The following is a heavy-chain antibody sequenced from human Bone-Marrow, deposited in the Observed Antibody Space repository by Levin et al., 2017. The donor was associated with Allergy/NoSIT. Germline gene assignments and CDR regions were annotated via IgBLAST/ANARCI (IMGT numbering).Heavy chain of an antibody. CDR1: GFTFSSYA. CDR2: ISGSGGST. CDR3: AKDTFSGSGSYYGYFDY. D-gene: IGHD3-10*01. Sequence: GASVKVSCAASGFTFSSYAMSWVRQAPGKGLEWVSAISGSGGSTYYADSVKGRFTISRDNSKNTLYLQMYSLRAEDTAVYYCAKDTFSGSGSYYGYFDYWGQGTLVTVSS. V-gene: IGHV3-23*01. J-gene: IGHJ4*02.